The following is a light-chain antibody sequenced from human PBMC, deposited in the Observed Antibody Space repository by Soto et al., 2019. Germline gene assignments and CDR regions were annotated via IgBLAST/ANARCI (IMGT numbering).Light chain of an antibody. J-gene: IGLJ1*01. CDR2: DDN. CDR3: GSWDSSLRAYV. Sequence: QSVLTQPPSVSAAPGQKVTISCSGSSSNIGGNSVSWYQQLPGTAPKLLIYDDNKRPSGIPDRFSGSKSGTSATLDITGFQTGDEADYYCGSWDSSLRAYVFGTGTKVTVL. CDR1: SSNIGGNS. V-gene: IGLV1-51*01.